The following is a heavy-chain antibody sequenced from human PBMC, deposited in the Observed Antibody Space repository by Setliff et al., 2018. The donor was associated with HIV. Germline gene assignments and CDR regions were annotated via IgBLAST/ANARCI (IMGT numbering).Heavy chain of an antibody. J-gene: IGHJ3*01. CDR1: DYTFTTYW. CDR2: IYPDDSNI. CDR3: ARRDGRSMNAFQI. V-gene: IGHV5-51*01. D-gene: IGHD6-13*01. Sequence: PGESLKISCKAVDYTFTTYWIGWVRQMPGEGLEWMGIIYPDDSNIRYNPSFKSQVTISADKSITTAYLEIHNLKASDTATYYCARRDGRSMNAFQIWGPGTMVTVSS.